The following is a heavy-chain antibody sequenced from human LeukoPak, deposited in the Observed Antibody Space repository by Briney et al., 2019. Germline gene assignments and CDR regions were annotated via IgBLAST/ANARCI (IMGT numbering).Heavy chain of an antibody. CDR1: GFALTSFS. Sequence: GGSLRLSRAASGFALTSFSMNWVRQAPGKGLGWISYLSAAGRTIYYADSVQGRFSISRDTAKNTVSLQMGSLRADDTAVYYCARGGYTYGLDSWGQGVLVVVSS. CDR2: LSAAGRTI. V-gene: IGHV3-48*01. CDR3: ARGGYTYGLDS. J-gene: IGHJ4*02. D-gene: IGHD5-18*01.